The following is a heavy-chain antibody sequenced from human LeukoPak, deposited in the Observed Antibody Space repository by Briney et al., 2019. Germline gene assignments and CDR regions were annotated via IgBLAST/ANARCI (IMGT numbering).Heavy chain of an antibody. Sequence: GGSLRLSCAASGFTFSSYAMSWVRQAPGKGLEWVSAIGGSGGNTYYADSVKGRFTISRDNSKNTLSLQMNSLRAEDTAVYYCARSVYGSDSFSPRDAFDIWGQGTMVTVSS. V-gene: IGHV3-23*01. CDR2: IGGSGGNT. CDR3: ARSVYGSDSFSPRDAFDI. J-gene: IGHJ3*02. CDR1: GFTFSSYA. D-gene: IGHD3-10*01.